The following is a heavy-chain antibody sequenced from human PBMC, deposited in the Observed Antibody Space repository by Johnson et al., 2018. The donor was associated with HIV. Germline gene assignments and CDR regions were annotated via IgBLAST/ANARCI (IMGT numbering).Heavy chain of an antibody. CDR1: GFTFSGSG. CDR2: IRSKANSYAT. CDR3: ATDYNFWSGRPDSFDV. Sequence: VQLVESGGGLVQPGGSLRLSCAASGFTFSGSGMHWVRQASGKGLEWVGRIRSKANSYATVYSASVKGRFTISRDDSKNTLYLQMDSLRAEDMGVYYCATDYNFWSGRPDSFDVWGQGTMVTVSS. D-gene: IGHD3-3*01. J-gene: IGHJ3*01. V-gene: IGHV3-73*01.